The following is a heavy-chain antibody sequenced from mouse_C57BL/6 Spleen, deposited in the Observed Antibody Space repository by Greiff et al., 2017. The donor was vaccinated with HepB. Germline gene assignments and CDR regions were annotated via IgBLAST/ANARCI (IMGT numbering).Heavy chain of an antibody. CDR2: IYPRSGNT. Sequence: QVQLQQSGAELARPGASVKLSCKASGYTFTSYGISWVKQRTGQGLEWIGEIYPRSGNTYYNEKFKGKATLTADKSSSTAYMELRSLTSEDSAVYFCAREDDYGSSSAYWGQGTLVTVSA. CDR1: GYTFTSYG. V-gene: IGHV1-81*01. D-gene: IGHD1-1*01. J-gene: IGHJ3*01. CDR3: AREDDYGSSSAY.